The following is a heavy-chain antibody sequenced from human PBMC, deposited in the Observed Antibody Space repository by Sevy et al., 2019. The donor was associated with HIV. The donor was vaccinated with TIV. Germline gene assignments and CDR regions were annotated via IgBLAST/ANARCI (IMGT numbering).Heavy chain of an antibody. CDR1: GFTFNMYW. CDR3: ARHCSGGSCYSLHPNYYYGMDV. Sequence: GGSLRLSCAASGFTFNMYWMTWVRQAPGKGLEWVANINEDGSERNYLDSVKGRFTISRDNAKESLYLQINSLRAEDTDVYYCARHCSGGSCYSLHPNYYYGMDVWGQGTTVTVSS. V-gene: IGHV3-7*01. J-gene: IGHJ6*02. D-gene: IGHD2-15*01. CDR2: INEDGSER.